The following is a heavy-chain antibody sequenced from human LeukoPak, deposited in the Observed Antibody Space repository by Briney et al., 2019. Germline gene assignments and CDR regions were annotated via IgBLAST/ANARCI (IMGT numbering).Heavy chain of an antibody. CDR1: RITLSNYA. CDR3: AKLDFDY. J-gene: IGHJ4*02. Sequence: GGSLRLSCAASRITLSNYAMSWVRQAPGKGLEWVSGISNRGGSTYYADSVKGRFTISRDNSKNTLYLQMNSLRTEDTALYYCAKLDFDYWGQGTLVTVSS. V-gene: IGHV3-23*01. CDR2: ISNRGGST.